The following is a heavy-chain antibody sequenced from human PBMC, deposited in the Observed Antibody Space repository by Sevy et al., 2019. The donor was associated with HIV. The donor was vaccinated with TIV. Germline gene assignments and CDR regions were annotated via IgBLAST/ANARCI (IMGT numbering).Heavy chain of an antibody. J-gene: IGHJ4*02. D-gene: IGHD2-2*01. V-gene: IGHV1-24*01. Sequence: ASVKVSCKVSGYTLSKLSMHWVRQAPGKGLEWMGGFHEDGESMYAQKFQGRVTMTEDTSTDTAYMELGSLGSEDTAVYYCATDIVVGRDYWGQGTLVTVSS. CDR2: FHEDGES. CDR1: GYTLSKLS. CDR3: ATDIVVGRDY.